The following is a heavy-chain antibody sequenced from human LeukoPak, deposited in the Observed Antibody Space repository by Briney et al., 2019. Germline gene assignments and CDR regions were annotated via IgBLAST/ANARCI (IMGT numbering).Heavy chain of an antibody. Sequence: GGSLRPSCAASGFTFSDYSMNSVRQAPGKGLGWVAFIRYDGSNKNYADSVKGRFTISRDNSKTALYLQMNSLRAEDTAVYYCAKDRRSSSAPDYWGQGTLVTVSS. D-gene: IGHD6-6*01. CDR1: GFTFSDYS. CDR2: IRYDGSNK. J-gene: IGHJ4*02. V-gene: IGHV3-30*02. CDR3: AKDRRSSSAPDY.